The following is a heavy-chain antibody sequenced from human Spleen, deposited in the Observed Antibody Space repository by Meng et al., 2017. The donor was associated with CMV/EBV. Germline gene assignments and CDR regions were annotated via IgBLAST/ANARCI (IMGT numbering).Heavy chain of an antibody. Sequence: GESLKISCAASGFTVSSNYMTWVRQAPGKGLEWVSVIYSGGGTYYADSVKGRFAISRDNSKNTLYLQMNSLRAEDTAVYYCAKIDLGGLDYWGQGTLVTVSS. CDR2: IYSGGGT. V-gene: IGHV3-66*01. CDR1: GFTVSSNY. D-gene: IGHD3-3*01. CDR3: AKIDLGGLDY. J-gene: IGHJ4*02.